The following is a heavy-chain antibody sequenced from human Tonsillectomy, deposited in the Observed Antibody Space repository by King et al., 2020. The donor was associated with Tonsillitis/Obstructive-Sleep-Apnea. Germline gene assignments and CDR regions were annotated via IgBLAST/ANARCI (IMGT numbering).Heavy chain of an antibody. CDR3: ARDSMSHYYDSSGYYPFDY. Sequence: QLVQSGAEVKRPGASVRVSCKASGYTFTSYGISWMRQAPGQGLEWMGWISPYNGDTNFAQKLQGRVTMTTGTSTSTAYMELRSLRSDDTDVYYCARDSMSHYYDSSGYYPFDYWGQGTLVTVSS. D-gene: IGHD3-22*01. CDR2: ISPYNGDT. CDR1: GYTFTSYG. J-gene: IGHJ4*02. V-gene: IGHV1-18*01.